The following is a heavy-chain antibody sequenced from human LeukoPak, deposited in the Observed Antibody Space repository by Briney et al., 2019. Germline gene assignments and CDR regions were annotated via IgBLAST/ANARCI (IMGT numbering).Heavy chain of an antibody. CDR1: GGSISSYY. CDR3: ARFVYYYDSSEYFDL. CDR2: IYYSGST. D-gene: IGHD3-22*01. V-gene: IGHV4-59*01. J-gene: IGHJ2*01. Sequence: SETLSLTCTVSGGSISSYYWSWIRQPPGKGLEWIGYIYYSGSTNYNTSLKSRVTISVDTSKNQFSLKLSSVTAADTAVYYCARFVYYYDSSEYFDLWGRGTLVTVSS.